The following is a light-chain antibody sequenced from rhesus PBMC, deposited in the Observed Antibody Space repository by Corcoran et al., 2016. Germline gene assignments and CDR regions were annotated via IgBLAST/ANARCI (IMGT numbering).Light chain of an antibody. Sequence: QAAPTQPRSVSGSPGQSVTISCTGTNRDIGGYNYVSWYQQHPDTAPKLLIYEVTKRPSGVSDRFSASKSGNTASLTVSGIWAEDEADYYCSSYAGSDIFVFGSGTKLTVL. J-gene: IGLJ6*01. V-gene: IGLV2-32*02. CDR3: SSYAGSDIFV. CDR1: NRDIGGYNY. CDR2: EVT.